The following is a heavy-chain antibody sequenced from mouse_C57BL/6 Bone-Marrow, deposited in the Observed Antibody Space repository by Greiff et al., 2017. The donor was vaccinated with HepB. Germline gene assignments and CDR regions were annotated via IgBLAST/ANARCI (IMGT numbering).Heavy chain of an antibody. CDR2: IRNKANGYTT. Sequence: EVKLMESGGGLVQPGGSLSLSCAASGFTFTAYYMSWVRQPPGKALEWLGFIRNKANGYTTEYSESVKGRFTISRDNSQSNLYLQMNALRAEDSATYYCARYDYDEKFAYWGQGTLVTVSA. CDR3: ARYDYDEKFAY. V-gene: IGHV7-3*01. CDR1: GFTFTAYY. D-gene: IGHD2-4*01. J-gene: IGHJ3*01.